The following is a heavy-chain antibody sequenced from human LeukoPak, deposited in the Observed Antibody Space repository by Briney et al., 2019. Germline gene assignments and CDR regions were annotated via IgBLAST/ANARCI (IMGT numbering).Heavy chain of an antibody. J-gene: IGHJ4*02. D-gene: IGHD3-16*02. CDR3: ARRLNYDYVWGSYHYWEIGLSLDY. CDR2: ISAYNGNT. V-gene: IGHV1-18*04. CDR1: GYTFTSYY. Sequence: GASVKVSCKASGYTFTSYYMHWVRQAPGQGLEWMGWISAYNGNTNYAQKLQGRVTMTTDTSTGTAYMELRSLRSDDTAVYYCARRLNYDYVWGSYHYWEIGLSLDYWGQGTLVTVSS.